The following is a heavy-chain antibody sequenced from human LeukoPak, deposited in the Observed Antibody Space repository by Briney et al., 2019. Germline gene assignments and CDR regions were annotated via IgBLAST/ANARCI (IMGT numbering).Heavy chain of an antibody. D-gene: IGHD6-13*01. Sequence: SETPSLTCAVYGGSFSGYYWSWIRQPPGKGLEWIGEINHSGSTNYNPSLKSRVTISVDTSKNQFSLKLSSVTAADTAVYYCARVLSSSSNYFDYWGQGTLVTVSS. CDR3: ARVLSSSSNYFDY. V-gene: IGHV4-34*01. CDR1: GGSFSGYY. J-gene: IGHJ4*02. CDR2: INHSGST.